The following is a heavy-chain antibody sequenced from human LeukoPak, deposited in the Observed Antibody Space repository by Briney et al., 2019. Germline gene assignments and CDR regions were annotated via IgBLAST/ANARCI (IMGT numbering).Heavy chain of an antibody. D-gene: IGHD6-13*01. Sequence: GGSLGLSCAASGFTVSSSYMSWVRQAPGKGLEWVSVIYSGGSTYYADSVKGRFTISRDNSKNTLYLQMNSLRAEDTAVYYCARAPHVFSSSWYYFDYWGQGTLVTVSS. CDR1: GFTVSSSY. J-gene: IGHJ4*02. V-gene: IGHV3-53*01. CDR2: IYSGGST. CDR3: ARAPHVFSSSWYYFDY.